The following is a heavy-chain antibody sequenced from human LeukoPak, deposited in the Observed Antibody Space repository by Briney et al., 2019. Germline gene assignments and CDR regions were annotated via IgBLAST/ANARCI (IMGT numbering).Heavy chain of an antibody. Sequence: SETLSLTCAVYGGSFSGYYWSWIRQPPGKGLEWIGTIYYSGTTYYNSSLESRVTIFEDTSKNQFSLMLTSVTAADTAVYYCARQGGDGYNYYWGQGTLVTVSS. D-gene: IGHD5-24*01. CDR3: ARQGGDGYNYY. J-gene: IGHJ4*02. V-gene: IGHV4-34*01. CDR1: GGSFSGYY. CDR2: IYYSGTT.